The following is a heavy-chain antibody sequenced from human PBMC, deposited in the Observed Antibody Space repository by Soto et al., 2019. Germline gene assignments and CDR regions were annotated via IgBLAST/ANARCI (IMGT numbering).Heavy chain of an antibody. Sequence: SATLSLTGAFSGGSISSGGYAWGCIRQPPGKVLYWIWYIYHSWSTYYNPSLKSRVTISVDRSKNQFSLKLSSVTAADTAVYYCARALYYDFWSGYGYYYYYGMDVWGQGTTVTVSS. V-gene: IGHV4-30-2*01. CDR2: IYHSWST. D-gene: IGHD3-3*01. CDR1: GGSISSGGYA. J-gene: IGHJ6*02. CDR3: ARALYYDFWSGYGYYYYYGMDV.